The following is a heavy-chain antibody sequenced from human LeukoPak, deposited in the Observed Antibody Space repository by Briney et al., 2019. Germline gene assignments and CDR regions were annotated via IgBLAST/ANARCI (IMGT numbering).Heavy chain of an antibody. J-gene: IGHJ4*02. CDR3: ARARNLVFSCSGGSCYPDY. Sequence: GGSLRLSCAASGFTFSSSAMHWLRQAPGKGLEWVAVISFDGSIKYYADSVKGRFTISRDNSKNTLYLQMNTLRPEDTAVYYCARARNLVFSCSGGSCYPDYWGQGTLVTVSS. D-gene: IGHD2-15*01. CDR1: GFTFSSSA. CDR2: ISFDGSIK. V-gene: IGHV3-30*04.